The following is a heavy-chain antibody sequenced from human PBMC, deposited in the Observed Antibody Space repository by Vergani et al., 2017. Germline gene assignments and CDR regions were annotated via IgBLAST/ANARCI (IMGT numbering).Heavy chain of an antibody. CDR1: GFTFSSYD. D-gene: IGHD3-9*01. Sequence: EVQLLESGGGLVQPGGSLRLSCAASGFTFSSYDMHWVRQATGKGLEWVSAIGTAGDTYYPGSVKGRFTISRENAKNSLYLQMNSLRAGATAVYYCARARRSGGGPEGGPGDWLLDPPDYWGQGTLVTVSS. CDR3: ARARRSGGGPEGGPGDWLLDPPDY. V-gene: IGHV3-13*01. CDR2: IGTAGDT. J-gene: IGHJ4*02.